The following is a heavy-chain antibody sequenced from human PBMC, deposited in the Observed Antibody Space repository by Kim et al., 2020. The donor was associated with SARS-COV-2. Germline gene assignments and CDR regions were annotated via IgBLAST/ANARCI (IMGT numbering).Heavy chain of an antibody. CDR2: IYYSGIT. V-gene: IGHV4-39*01. CDR1: GGSISSSSYY. J-gene: IGHJ6*02. D-gene: IGHD2-15*01. Sequence: SETLSLTCTVSGGSISSSSYYWGWIRQPPGKGLEWIGSIYYSGITYYNPSLKSRVTISVDTSKNQFSLKLSSVTAADTAVYYCARQLRIVVVVVAMMGELDVWGQGTTVTVSS. CDR3: ARQLRIVVVVVAMMGELDV.